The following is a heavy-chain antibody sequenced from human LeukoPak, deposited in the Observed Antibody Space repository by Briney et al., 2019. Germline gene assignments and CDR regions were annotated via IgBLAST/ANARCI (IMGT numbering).Heavy chain of an antibody. CDR2: IYSDNT. CDR1: GFTVSSNS. CDR3: ASPYSSRWYELCY. J-gene: IGHJ4*02. Sequence: AGGSLRLSCTVSGFTVSSNSMSWVRQAPGKGLEWVSFIYSDNTHYSDSVKGRFTISRDNAKNSLYLQMNSLRAEDTAVYYCASPYSSRWYELCYWGQGTLVTVSS. V-gene: IGHV3-53*01. D-gene: IGHD6-13*01.